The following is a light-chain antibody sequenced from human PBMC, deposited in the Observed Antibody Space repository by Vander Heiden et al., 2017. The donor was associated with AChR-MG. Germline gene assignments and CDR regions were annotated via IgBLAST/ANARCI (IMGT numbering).Light chain of an antibody. CDR1: RRDVGSYNR. Sequence: QSALTQPPSVSGSPGQSVTISCTGTRRDVGSYNRVSWYQQPPGTAPKLMIYEVSNRPSGVPDRFSGSKSGNTASLTISGLQAEDEADYYCSLYTSSSTVVFGGGTKLTVL. J-gene: IGLJ2*01. CDR3: SLYTSSSTVV. V-gene: IGLV2-18*01. CDR2: EVS.